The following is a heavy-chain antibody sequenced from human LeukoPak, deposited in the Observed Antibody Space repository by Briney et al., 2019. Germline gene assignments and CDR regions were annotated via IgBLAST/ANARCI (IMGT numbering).Heavy chain of an antibody. CDR2: INPNSGGT. D-gene: IGHD5-18*01. Sequence: ASVEVSRKASGYTFINYDINWVRQAPGQGLEWMGWINPNSGGTNYAQKFQGRVTMTRDTSISTAYMELSRLRSDDTAVYYCARGGYSYGYEWDYWGQGTLVTVSS. CDR1: GYTFINYD. CDR3: ARGGYSYGYEWDY. J-gene: IGHJ4*02. V-gene: IGHV1-2*02.